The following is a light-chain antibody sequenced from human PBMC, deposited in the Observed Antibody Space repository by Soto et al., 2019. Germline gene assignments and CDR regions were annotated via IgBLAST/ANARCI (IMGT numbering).Light chain of an antibody. CDR2: DAS. CDR1: QTVRNNY. CDR3: QQYGSPPS. J-gene: IGKJ4*01. Sequence: EFVLTQSPGTLSLSPGERVTLSCRASQTVRNNYLAWYQQKPGLAPRLLIYDASSRATGISDRFSGSGSGTDFTLTISRLEPEDFAVYYCQQYGSPPSFGGGTKVDIK. V-gene: IGKV3D-20*01.